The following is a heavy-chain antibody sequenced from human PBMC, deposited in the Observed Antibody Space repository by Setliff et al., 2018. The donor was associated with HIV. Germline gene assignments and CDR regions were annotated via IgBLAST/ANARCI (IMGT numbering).Heavy chain of an antibody. CDR2: INYDGKT. Sequence: SETLSLTCTVSGGSISTHHWSWIRQPPGKGLEWIGQINYDGKTNYNPSLKSRVSVSVDKSKDQLSLNLNSVTAADTAVYFGARVLSSGYAGPFDSWGQGTLVT. CDR1: GGSISTHH. CDR3: ARVLSSGYAGPFDS. J-gene: IGHJ5*01. D-gene: IGHD3-22*01. V-gene: IGHV4-59*11.